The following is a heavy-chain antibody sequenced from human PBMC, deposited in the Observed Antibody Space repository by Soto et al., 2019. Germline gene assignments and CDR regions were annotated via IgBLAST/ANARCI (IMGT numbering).Heavy chain of an antibody. CDR1: GGSISSYY. Sequence: SETLSLTCTVSGGSISSYYWSWIRQSPGKGLEWIGNIYYSGSTNYNPSLKSRVTISVVTSKNQFSLKLSSVSAADTAIYYCARVRTLRGYSGYDSGPNYYCDYWGQGPLVTVSS. CDR3: ARVRTLRGYSGYDSGPNYYCDY. J-gene: IGHJ4*02. CDR2: IYYSGST. V-gene: IGHV4-59*01. D-gene: IGHD5-12*01.